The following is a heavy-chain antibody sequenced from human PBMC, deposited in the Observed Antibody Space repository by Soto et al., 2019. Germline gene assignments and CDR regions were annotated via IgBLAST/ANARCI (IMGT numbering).Heavy chain of an antibody. CDR2: IYYSGST. D-gene: IGHD6-19*01. V-gene: IGHV4-39*01. CDR3: ARLSHRLVQFDY. J-gene: IGHJ4*02. Sequence: KTLSLTFTFSSCSISSSRYYWGWIRQPPGKGLEWIGSIYYSGSTYYNPSLKSRVTISVDTSKNQFSLKLSSVTAADTAVYYCARLSHRLVQFDYWGQGTLVTVSS. CDR1: SCSISSSRYY.